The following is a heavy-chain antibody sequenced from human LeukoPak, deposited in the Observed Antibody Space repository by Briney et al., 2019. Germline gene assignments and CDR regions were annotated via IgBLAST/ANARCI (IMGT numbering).Heavy chain of an antibody. Sequence: GGSLRLSCAASGFTFSSNYMSWVRQAPGKGLEWVAAIWYDGSNKYYVDSVKGRFTISRDNSKNTLYLQMNSLRAEDTAVYYCAREADCSGGSCYRGAFDIWGQGTMVTVSS. J-gene: IGHJ3*02. V-gene: IGHV3-33*08. CDR3: AREADCSGGSCYRGAFDI. CDR1: GFTFSSNY. D-gene: IGHD2-15*01. CDR2: IWYDGSNK.